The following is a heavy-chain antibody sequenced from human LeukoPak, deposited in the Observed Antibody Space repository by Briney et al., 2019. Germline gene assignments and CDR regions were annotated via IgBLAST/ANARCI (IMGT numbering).Heavy chain of an antibody. D-gene: IGHD6-13*01. CDR2: INPNSGGT. V-gene: IGHV1-2*02. J-gene: IGHJ5*02. Sequence: GASVKVSCKASGYTFSGYYMHWVRQAPGQGLEWMGWINPNSGGTNYAQKFQGRVTMTRDTSISTAYMEVSRLRSDDTAVYYCARGNSSSWGRFDPWGQGTLVTVSS. CDR3: ARGNSSSWGRFDP. CDR1: GYTFSGYY.